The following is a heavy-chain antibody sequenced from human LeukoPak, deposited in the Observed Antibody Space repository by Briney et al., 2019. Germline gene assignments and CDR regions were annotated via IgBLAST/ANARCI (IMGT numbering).Heavy chain of an antibody. V-gene: IGHV1-69*01. CDR1: GGTFSSYA. Sequence: ASVKVSCKASGGTFSSYAISWVRQAHGQGLEWMGGIIPIFGTANYAQKFQGRVTITADESTSTAYMELSSLRSEDTAVYYCARGFGELLPFDYWGQGTLVTVSS. CDR2: IIPIFGTA. J-gene: IGHJ4*02. CDR3: ARGFGELLPFDY. D-gene: IGHD3-10*01.